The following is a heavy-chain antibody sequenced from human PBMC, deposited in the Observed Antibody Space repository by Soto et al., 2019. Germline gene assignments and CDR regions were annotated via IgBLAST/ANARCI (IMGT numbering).Heavy chain of an antibody. Sequence: QVQLVESGGGVVQPGRSLRLSCAASGFTFSSYGMHWVRQAPGKGLGWVAVIWYDGSNKYYADSVKGRFTISRDNSKNTLYLQMNSLRAEDTAVYYCARVGHDYGDSTPYYYYGMDVWGQGTTVTVSS. J-gene: IGHJ6*02. D-gene: IGHD4-17*01. V-gene: IGHV3-33*01. CDR1: GFTFSSYG. CDR2: IWYDGSNK. CDR3: ARVGHDYGDSTPYYYYGMDV.